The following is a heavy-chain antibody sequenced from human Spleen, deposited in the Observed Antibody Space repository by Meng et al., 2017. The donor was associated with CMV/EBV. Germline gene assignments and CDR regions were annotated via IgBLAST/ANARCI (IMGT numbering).Heavy chain of an antibody. J-gene: IGHJ6*02. CDR1: GFTFSSYW. Sequence: GGSLRLSCAASGFTFSSYWMHWVRQAPGKGLVWVSRINSDGSSTSYADSVKGRFTISRDNAKNTLYLQMNSLRAEDTAVYYCARPYPPTAGFGELYLSYYYYYGMDVWGQGTTVTVSS. CDR3: ARPYPPTAGFGELYLSYYYYYGMDV. CDR2: INSDGSST. V-gene: IGHV3-74*01. D-gene: IGHD3-10*01.